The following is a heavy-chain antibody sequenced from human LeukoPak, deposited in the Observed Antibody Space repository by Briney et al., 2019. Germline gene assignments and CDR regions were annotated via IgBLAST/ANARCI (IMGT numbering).Heavy chain of an antibody. CDR3: ARVHDSSGYYYGRGAFDI. D-gene: IGHD3-22*01. J-gene: IGHJ3*02. V-gene: IGHV4-31*03. CDR2: IYYSGST. CDR1: GGSISSGGYY. Sequence: SETLSLTCTVSGGSISSGGYYWSWIRQHPGEGLEWIGYIYYSGSTYYNPSLKSRVTISVDTSKNQFSLKLSSVTAADTAVYYCARVHDSSGYYYGRGAFDIWGQGTMVTVSS.